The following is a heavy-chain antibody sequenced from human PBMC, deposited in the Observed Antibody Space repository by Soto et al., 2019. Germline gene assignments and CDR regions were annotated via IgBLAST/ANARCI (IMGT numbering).Heavy chain of an antibody. D-gene: IGHD4-17*01. CDR2: IFDSGST. J-gene: IGHJ2*01. CDR1: GGSISGGVYY. Sequence: QVQLQESGPGLVKPSQTLSLTCTVSGGSISGGVYYWSWIRQPPGKGLEWIGYIFDSGSTYYNPSLKSRGTISVDTSKNQFSLRLSSVTAADTAVYYCAREIIPLTTDWYFDLWGRGTLVTVSS. V-gene: IGHV4-30-4*01. CDR3: AREIIPLTTDWYFDL.